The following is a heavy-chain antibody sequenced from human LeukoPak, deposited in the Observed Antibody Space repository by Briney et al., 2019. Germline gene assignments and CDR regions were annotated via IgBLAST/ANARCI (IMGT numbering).Heavy chain of an antibody. CDR3: ARTYYYDSSDYSALGY. CDR2: IKQDGSEK. D-gene: IGHD3-22*01. J-gene: IGHJ4*02. CDR1: GFTFSSYW. Sequence: GGSLRLPCAASGFTFSSYWMNWVRQAPGKGLEWVANIKQDGSEKYYVDSVKGRFTISRDNAKNSLYLQMNSLRAEDTAVYYCARTYYYDSSDYSALGYWGQGALVTVSS. V-gene: IGHV3-7*01.